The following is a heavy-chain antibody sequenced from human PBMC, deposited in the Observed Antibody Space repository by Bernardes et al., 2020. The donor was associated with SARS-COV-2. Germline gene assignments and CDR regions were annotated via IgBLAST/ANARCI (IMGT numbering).Heavy chain of an antibody. Sequence: VGSLSLSCAASGFTFSSYAMSWVRQAPGKGLEWVSAISGSGGSTYYADSVKGRFTISRDNSKNTLYLQMNSLRAEDTAVYYCAKDPTEQLVLDYWGQGTLVTVSS. CDR1: GFTFSSYA. J-gene: IGHJ4*02. CDR3: AKDPTEQLVLDY. CDR2: ISGSGGST. V-gene: IGHV3-23*01. D-gene: IGHD6-6*01.